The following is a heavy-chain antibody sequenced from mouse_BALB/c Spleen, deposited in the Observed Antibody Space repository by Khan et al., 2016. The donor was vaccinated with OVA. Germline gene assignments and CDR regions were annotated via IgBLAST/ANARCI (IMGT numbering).Heavy chain of an antibody. CDR2: IYPGSGTT. CDR3: ARSNDNDGAWFVY. J-gene: IGHJ3*01. D-gene: IGHD2-4*01. V-gene: IGHV1-81*01. CDR1: GYKFTDYV. Sequence: QVQLQQSGPELVKPGASVKMSCKASGYKFTDYVISWVKQRTGQGLEWIGDIYPGSGTTYYNERFEGKATLTADETSNTAYMQFRSLTSEDSAVYFGARSNDNDGAWFVYWGQGTLVTVSA.